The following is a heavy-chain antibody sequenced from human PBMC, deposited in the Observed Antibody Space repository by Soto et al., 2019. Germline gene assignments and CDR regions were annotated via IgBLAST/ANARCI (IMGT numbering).Heavy chain of an antibody. Sequence: QVQLVQSGAEVKKPGASVKVSCKASGYTFTSYGISWVRQAPGQGLEWMGWISAYNGNTNYAQKLQGRVTMTTDTSTSTAYMELRSLRSDDTAVYYCATWPYGDYVFFETNFDYWGQGTLVTVSS. J-gene: IGHJ4*02. CDR1: GYTFTSYG. CDR3: ATWPYGDYVFFETNFDY. CDR2: ISAYNGNT. V-gene: IGHV1-18*01. D-gene: IGHD4-17*01.